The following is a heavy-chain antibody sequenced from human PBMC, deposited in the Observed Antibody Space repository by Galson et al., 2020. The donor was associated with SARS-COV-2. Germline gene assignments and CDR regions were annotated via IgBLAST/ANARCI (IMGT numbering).Heavy chain of an antibody. D-gene: IGHD2-21*02. CDR2: NSAYNGNT. Sequence: ASVKVSCKTSGSIFSSYGISWVRQAPGQGLERMGWNSAYNGNTNYAQKVQGIVTMTTDTSTSTAYMEVRSLRSDDTAVYYCARGGIVVVTAPLDYWGQGTLVIVSS. CDR1: GSIFSSYG. CDR3: ARGGIVVVTAPLDY. J-gene: IGHJ4*02. V-gene: IGHV1-18*04.